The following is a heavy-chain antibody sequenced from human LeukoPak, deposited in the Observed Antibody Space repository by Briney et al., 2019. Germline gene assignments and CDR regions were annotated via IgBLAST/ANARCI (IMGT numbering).Heavy chain of an antibody. CDR3: AREAVGQIFFDY. D-gene: IGHD4-23*01. J-gene: IGHJ4*02. Sequence: GRSLRLSCAASGFTFRSYAMHWVRQAPGKGLEWMAIISYDGSNKYYADSVKGRFTISRDNSKNTLYLQMNSLRPEDMAVYYCAREAVGQIFFDYWGQGTLVTVSS. CDR1: GFTFRSYA. V-gene: IGHV3-30-3*01. CDR2: ISYDGSNK.